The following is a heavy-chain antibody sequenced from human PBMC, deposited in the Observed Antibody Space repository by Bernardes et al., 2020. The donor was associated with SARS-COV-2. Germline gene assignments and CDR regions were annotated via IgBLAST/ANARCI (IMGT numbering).Heavy chain of an antibody. CDR2: ISGDGSVT. Sequence: GSLRLSCAASGFTFNSYYIHWVRQAPGKGLVWVSRISGDGSVTNYADPVKGRFIISRDNAKNTLYLQMNSLRDEDTAVYYCGSSSSTCCDQWGQGTLVTVSS. D-gene: IGHD2-2*01. CDR1: GFTFNSYY. J-gene: IGHJ4*02. V-gene: IGHV3-74*01. CDR3: GSSSSTCCDQ.